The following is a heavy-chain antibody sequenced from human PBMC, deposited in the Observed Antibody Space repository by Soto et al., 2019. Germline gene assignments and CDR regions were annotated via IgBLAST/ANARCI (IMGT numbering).Heavy chain of an antibody. CDR1: GFTFSSYW. Sequence: GGSLRLSCAASGFTFSSYWMHWVRQAPGKGLVWVSRINSDGSSTSYADSVKGRFTISRDNAKNTLYLQMNSLRAEDTAVYYCARVQAVEDYGDLPKTGGWGQGTLVTVSS. CDR3: ARVQAVEDYGDLPKTGG. J-gene: IGHJ4*02. CDR2: INSDGSST. D-gene: IGHD4-17*01. V-gene: IGHV3-74*01.